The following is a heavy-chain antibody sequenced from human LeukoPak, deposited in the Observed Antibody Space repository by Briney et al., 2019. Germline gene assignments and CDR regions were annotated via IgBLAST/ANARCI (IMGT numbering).Heavy chain of an antibody. V-gene: IGHV3-7*01. CDR2: IKQDGSEK. J-gene: IGHJ4*02. CDR3: ASGSYPASFDY. CDR1: GFTLSSYW. Sequence: GGSLRLSCAASGFTLSSYWMSWVRQAPGKGLEWVANIKQDGSEKYYVDSVKGRFTISRDNAKNSLYLQMNSLRAEDTAVYYCASGSYPASFDYWGQGTLVTVSS. D-gene: IGHD1-26*01.